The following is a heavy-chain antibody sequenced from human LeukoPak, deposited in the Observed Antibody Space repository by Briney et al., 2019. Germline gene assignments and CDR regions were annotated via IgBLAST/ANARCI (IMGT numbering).Heavy chain of an antibody. V-gene: IGHV3-48*01. D-gene: IGHD3-10*01. CDR2: FRNSSRTI. Sequence: GGSLRLSCAASGFTFSSYSMNWVRRAPGKGLEWVSYFRNSSRTIYYADSVKGRFTISRDNAKNSLYLQMNSLRSEDTAVYYCARDGSGRVPEMSAPDYWGQGTLVTVSS. CDR1: GFTFSSYS. CDR3: ARDGSGRVPEMSAPDY. J-gene: IGHJ4*02.